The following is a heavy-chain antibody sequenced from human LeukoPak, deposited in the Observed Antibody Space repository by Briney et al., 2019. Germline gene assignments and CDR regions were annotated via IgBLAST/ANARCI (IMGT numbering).Heavy chain of an antibody. CDR2: ISYDGDNK. CDR1: GFTFSTYA. V-gene: IGHV3-30-3*01. Sequence: PGRSLRLSCAASGFTFSTYAMDWVRQAPGKGLEWVAVISYDGDNKHYADSVKGRFTISRDNSKNTLYLQMNSLRAEDTAVYYCARDRGEYSSSFISSWYLADAFDIWGQGTMVTVSS. J-gene: IGHJ3*02. D-gene: IGHD6-6*01. CDR3: ARDRGEYSSSFISSWYLADAFDI.